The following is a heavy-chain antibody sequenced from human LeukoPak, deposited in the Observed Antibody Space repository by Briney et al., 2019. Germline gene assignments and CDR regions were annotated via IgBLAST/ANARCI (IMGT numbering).Heavy chain of an antibody. CDR2: ISSSSSYI. Sequence: GGSLRLSCAASGFTFSSYSMNWVRQAPGKGLEWVSSISSSSSYIYYADSVKGRFTIPRDNAKNSLYLQMNSLRAEDTAVYYCARELYDILTGYYPNPSDYWGQGTLVTVSS. CDR3: ARELYDILTGYYPNPSDY. D-gene: IGHD3-9*01. J-gene: IGHJ4*02. CDR1: GFTFSSYS. V-gene: IGHV3-21*01.